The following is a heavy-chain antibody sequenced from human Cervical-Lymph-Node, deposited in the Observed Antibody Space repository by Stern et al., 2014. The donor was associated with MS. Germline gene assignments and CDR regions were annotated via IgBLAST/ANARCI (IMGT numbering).Heavy chain of an antibody. D-gene: IGHD6-25*01. CDR2: ISGRGDST. J-gene: IGHJ4*02. CDR1: GFTFSNYA. V-gene: IGHV3-23*04. Sequence: EMQLAASGGGLVQPGGSLTLSCEASGFTFSNYAMNWVRQAPGKGLEWVAGISGRGDSTYYGDSVRGRLTISRDKSRNTLFLQMDSLRADDTAVYYCAKGLWIAATTPAGDYWGQGTLVTVSS. CDR3: AKGLWIAATTPAGDY.